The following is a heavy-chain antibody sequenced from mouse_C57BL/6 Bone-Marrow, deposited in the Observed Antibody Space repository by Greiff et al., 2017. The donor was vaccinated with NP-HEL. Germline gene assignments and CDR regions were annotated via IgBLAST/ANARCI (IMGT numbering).Heavy chain of an antibody. J-gene: IGHJ3*01. CDR1: GFTFSDYG. CDR2: ISSGSSTI. CDR3: ARATTGFAY. V-gene: IGHV5-17*01. D-gene: IGHD2-1*01. Sequence: EVQVVESGGGLVKPGGSLKLSCAASGFTFSDYGMHWVRQAPEKGLEWVAYISSGSSTIYYADTVKGRFTISRDNAKNTLFLQMTSLRSEDTAMYYCARATTGFAYWGQGTLVTVSA.